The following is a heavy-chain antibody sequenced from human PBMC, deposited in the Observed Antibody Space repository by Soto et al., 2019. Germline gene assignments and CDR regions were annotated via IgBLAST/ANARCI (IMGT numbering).Heavy chain of an antibody. CDR3: ARISEYSGYAPRGAFDI. Sequence: GGSLRLSCAASGFTFSSYWMSWVRQAPGKGLEWVANIKQDGSEKYYVDSVKGRFTISRDNAKNSLYLQMNSLRAEDTAVYYCARISEYSGYAPRGAFDIWGQGTMVTVSS. V-gene: IGHV3-7*01. CDR2: IKQDGSEK. D-gene: IGHD5-12*01. J-gene: IGHJ3*02. CDR1: GFTFSSYW.